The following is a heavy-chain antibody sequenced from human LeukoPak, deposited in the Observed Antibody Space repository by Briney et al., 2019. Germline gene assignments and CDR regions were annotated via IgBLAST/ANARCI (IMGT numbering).Heavy chain of an antibody. J-gene: IGHJ3*02. CDR1: GYSFSSYW. Sequence: GESLRISCKGSGYSFSSYWISWVRQMPGKGLEWMGRIDPSDSDTNYSPSFQGHVTISADKSISTAYLQWSSLKASDTAMYYCARVDSGSYLRAFDIWGQGTMVTVSS. V-gene: IGHV5-10-1*01. CDR3: ARVDSGSYLRAFDI. CDR2: IDPSDSDT. D-gene: IGHD1-26*01.